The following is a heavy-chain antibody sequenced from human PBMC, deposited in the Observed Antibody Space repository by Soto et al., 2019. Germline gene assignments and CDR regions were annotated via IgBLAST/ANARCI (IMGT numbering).Heavy chain of an antibody. CDR1: GGSFSGYY. V-gene: IGHV4-34*01. J-gene: IGHJ6*02. Sequence: SETLSLTCAVYGGSFSGYYWSWIRQPPGKGLEWSGEINHSGSTNYNPSLTSRVTISVDTSKNQFSLKLSSVTAADTAVYYCARGLRFSSGYHNSYYYYGMDVWGQGTTVTVSS. D-gene: IGHD3-22*01. CDR2: INHSGST. CDR3: ARGLRFSSGYHNSYYYYGMDV.